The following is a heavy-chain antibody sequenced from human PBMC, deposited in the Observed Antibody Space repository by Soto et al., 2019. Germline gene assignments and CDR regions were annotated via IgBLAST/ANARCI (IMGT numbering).Heavy chain of an antibody. J-gene: IGHJ4*02. CDR2: IFSNDEK. Sequence: QVTLKESGPVLVKPTETLTLTCTVSGFSLSNARMGVSWIRQPPGKALEWLAHIFSNDEKSYSTSLKSRLTITKDTSKSQVVLTMTNMDPVDTATYYCARTSSDDYGDYSFDYWGQGTLVTVSS. V-gene: IGHV2-26*01. CDR3: ARTSSDDYGDYSFDY. D-gene: IGHD4-17*01. CDR1: GFSLSNARMG.